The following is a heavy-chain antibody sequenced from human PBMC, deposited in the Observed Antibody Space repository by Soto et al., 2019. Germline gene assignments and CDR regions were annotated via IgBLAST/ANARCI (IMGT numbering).Heavy chain of an antibody. CDR3: ARGDRYYDFWSGPGVYY. CDR2: ISSSGDFI. V-gene: IGHV3-21*01. D-gene: IGHD3-3*01. Sequence: PGGSLRLSCAASGFTFSSYSVNWVRQAPGKGLEWVSSISSSGDFIYYADSVKGRFTISRDNAKNSLYLQMNSLRAEDTAIYYCARGDRYYDFWSGPGVYYWGQGTLVTVSS. J-gene: IGHJ4*02. CDR1: GFTFSSYS.